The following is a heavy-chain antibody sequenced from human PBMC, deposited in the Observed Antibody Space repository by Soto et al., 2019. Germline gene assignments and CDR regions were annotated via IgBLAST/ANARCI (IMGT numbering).Heavy chain of an antibody. D-gene: IGHD1-26*01. Sequence: EVQLVESGGGLVQPGGSLRLSCAASGFTFSSYSMHWVRQAPGKGLESVSAISSNGGTTSYANSVKGRFTISRDNSKNMLYLQMGSLRAEDMAVYYCGGYSGDGIWSWGQGTLVTVSS. CDR1: GFTFSSYS. CDR3: GGYSGDGIWS. V-gene: IGHV3-64*01. CDR2: ISSNGGTT. J-gene: IGHJ5*02.